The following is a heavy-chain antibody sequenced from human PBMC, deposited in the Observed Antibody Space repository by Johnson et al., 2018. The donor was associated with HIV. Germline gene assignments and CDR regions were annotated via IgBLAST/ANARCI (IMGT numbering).Heavy chain of an antibody. J-gene: IGHJ3*02. V-gene: IGHV3-30*02. CDR1: GFTFSSYG. Sequence: QMLLVESGGGVVQPGGSLRLSCAASGFTFSSYGMHWVRQAPGKGLEWVAFIRYDGSNKYYADSVKGRFTISRDNSKNTLYLQMNSLRAEDTAVYYCGGDITGTTDAFDIWGQGTMVTVSS. CDR3: GGDITGTTDAFDI. D-gene: IGHD1-14*01. CDR2: IRYDGSNK.